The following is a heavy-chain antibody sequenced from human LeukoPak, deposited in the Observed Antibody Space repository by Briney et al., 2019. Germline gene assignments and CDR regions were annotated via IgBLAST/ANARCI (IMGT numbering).Heavy chain of an antibody. CDR2: ISNDGSKK. CDR3: STVEHF. Sequence: GGSLRLSCAASGFTFSSYGMHWVRQAPGKGLDWVAVISNDGSKKYYADSVKGRFTISRDDVKNMLYLQMNSLRVEDTGLFYCSTVEHFWGQGTLVTVSS. V-gene: IGHV3-30*03. J-gene: IGHJ4*02. CDR1: GFTFSSYG. D-gene: IGHD1-1*01.